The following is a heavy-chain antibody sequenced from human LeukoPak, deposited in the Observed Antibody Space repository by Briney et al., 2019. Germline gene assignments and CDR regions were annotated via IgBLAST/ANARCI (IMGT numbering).Heavy chain of an antibody. CDR2: INPNSGGT. V-gene: IGHV1-2*02. D-gene: IGHD3-9*01. CDR3: ARSPHILTGENFDF. CDR1: GYTLTDYY. J-gene: IGHJ4*02. Sequence: ASLKVSCKASGYTLTDYYIHWVRQAPGQGLEWMGWINPNSGGTNYAQKFYVRVTMTRDTSITTAYMELSRLRSDDTAVFYCARSPHILTGENFDFWGQGTLVTVSS.